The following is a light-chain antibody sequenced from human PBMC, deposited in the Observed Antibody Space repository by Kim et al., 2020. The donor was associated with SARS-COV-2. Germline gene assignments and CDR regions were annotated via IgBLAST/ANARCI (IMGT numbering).Light chain of an antibody. V-gene: IGKV1-27*01. CDR2: GAS. Sequence: ASVGDRVTIACRASQDISNYLAWYQQKPGKVPALLVYGASVLQSWVPARFSGSRSGTDFTLTISSLQPEDVATYYCQKYNSPPLTFGPGTKVDIK. CDR3: QKYNSPPLT. CDR1: QDISNY. J-gene: IGKJ3*01.